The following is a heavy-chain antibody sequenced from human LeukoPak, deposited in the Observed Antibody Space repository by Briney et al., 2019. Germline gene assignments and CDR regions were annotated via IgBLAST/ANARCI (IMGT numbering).Heavy chain of an antibody. V-gene: IGHV4-59*08. CDR3: ARTRSQAISARYFDY. Sequence: SSETLSLTCTVSGGSVSSYSWSWIRQPPGKGLEWIGYFYYSGSTNYNPSLKSRVTISVDTSKSQFSLNLTSVTAADTAVYYCARTRSQAISARYFDYWGQGTLVTVSS. CDR2: FYYSGST. CDR1: GGSVSSYS. J-gene: IGHJ4*02. D-gene: IGHD2-2*02.